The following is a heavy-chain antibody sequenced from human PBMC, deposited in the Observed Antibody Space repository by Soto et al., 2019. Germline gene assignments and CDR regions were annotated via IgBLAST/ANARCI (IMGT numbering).Heavy chain of an antibody. J-gene: IGHJ6*02. CDR3: ARKWGYGGNYYGMDV. CDR2: ISYDGSNK. CDR1: GFTFSSYA. D-gene: IGHD5-12*01. Sequence: QVQLVESEGGVVQPGRSLRLSCAASGFTFSSYAMHWVRQAPGKGLEWVAVISYDGSNKYYADSVKGRFTISRDNSKNTLYLQMNSLRAEDTAVYYCARKWGYGGNYYGMDVWGQGTTVTVSS. V-gene: IGHV3-30-3*01.